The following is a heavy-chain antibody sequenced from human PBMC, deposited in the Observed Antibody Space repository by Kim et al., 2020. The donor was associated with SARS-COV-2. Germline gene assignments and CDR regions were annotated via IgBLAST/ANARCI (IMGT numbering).Heavy chain of an antibody. Sequence: GGSLRLSCAASGFTFSNYAMSWVRQAPGKGLEWVSAISGGGGTSYAAALMSGCTVICRDTTNNTHLLLINSVAAETALYYYSAPGGGQYCDIHVWGQGT. J-gene: IGHJ4*02. CDR3: SAPGGGQYCDIHV. V-gene: IGHV3-23*01. CDR2: ISGGGGT. D-gene: IGHD2-8*02. CDR1: GFTFSNYA.